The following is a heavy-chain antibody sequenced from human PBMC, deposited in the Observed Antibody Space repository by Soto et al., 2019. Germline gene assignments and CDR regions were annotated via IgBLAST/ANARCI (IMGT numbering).Heavy chain of an antibody. V-gene: IGHV3-23*01. Sequence: VGSLRLSCAASGFSFIDYAINWVRQVPGRGLEYVAGIGGRGGNAFYADSMKGRFSISRDNSKNTVYLHMHNLRVDDSAMYYCAKARHSGDFAGSYDSWGQGTLVTVSS. J-gene: IGHJ5*02. CDR1: GFSFIDYA. CDR3: AKARHSGDFAGSYDS. CDR2: IGGRGGNA. D-gene: IGHD2-21*02.